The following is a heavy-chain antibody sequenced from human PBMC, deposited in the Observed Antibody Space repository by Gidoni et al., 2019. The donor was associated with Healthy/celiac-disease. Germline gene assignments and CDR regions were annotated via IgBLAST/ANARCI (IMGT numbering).Heavy chain of an antibody. CDR2: SSGSGGST. CDR3: AKDLEVVGNCGFSSTDY. J-gene: IGHJ4*02. CDR1: GFTFRRYA. Sequence: EVQRWESGGGLVPPGGSLRLPCAASGFTFRRYAMSGVRQAPGKGLEGVSASSGSGGSTDYADSVNGRFTISSDTSKNTLYLQMTSLRAEDTAVYYCAKDLEVVGNCGFSSTDYWGQGTLVTVSS. D-gene: IGHD1-26*01. V-gene: IGHV3-23*01.